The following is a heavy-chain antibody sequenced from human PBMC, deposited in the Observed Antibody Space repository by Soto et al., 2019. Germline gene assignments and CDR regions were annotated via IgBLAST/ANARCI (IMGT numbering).Heavy chain of an antibody. CDR2: IYYSGST. V-gene: IGHV4-59*01. Sequence: ETLSLTGPVSGGSISSYYWSWIRQPPGKGLEWIGYIYYSGSTNYNPSLKSRVTISVDTSKNQFSLKLSSVTAADTAVYYCARDSVVVPAAIVYWGQGTLVTVSS. CDR3: ARDSVVVPAAIVY. CDR1: GGSISSYY. J-gene: IGHJ4*02. D-gene: IGHD2-2*01.